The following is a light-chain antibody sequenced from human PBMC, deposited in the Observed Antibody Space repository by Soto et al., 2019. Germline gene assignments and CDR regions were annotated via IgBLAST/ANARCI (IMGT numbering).Light chain of an antibody. CDR1: QSISSW. CDR2: DAS. CDR3: QGDNTYPYT. Sequence: DIQMTQSPSTLSASVGDRVTITCRASQSISSWLAWYQQKPGKAPKLLIYDASSLESGVPSRFSGSGSGTEIPLTIRNLQPYYFATYYRQGDNTYPYTFGQGTRLEIK. J-gene: IGKJ2*01. V-gene: IGKV1-5*01.